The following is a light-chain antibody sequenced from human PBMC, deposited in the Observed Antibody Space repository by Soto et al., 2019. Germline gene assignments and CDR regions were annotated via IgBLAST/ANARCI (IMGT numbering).Light chain of an antibody. CDR2: DVT. J-gene: IGLJ2*01. V-gene: IGLV2-14*03. CDR1: SSDVGGYNY. CDR3: SSYTSSSTVI. Sequence: QSALTQPASVSGSPGQSITISCTGTSSDVGGYNYVSWYQQHPGKAPKLMIFDVTNRPSEISNRFSGSKSGNTASLTISGLQADYEADYYCSSYTSSSTVIFGGGTKLTVL.